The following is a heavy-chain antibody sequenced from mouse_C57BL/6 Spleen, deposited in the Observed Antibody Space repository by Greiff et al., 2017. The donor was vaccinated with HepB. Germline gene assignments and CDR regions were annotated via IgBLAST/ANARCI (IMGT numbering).Heavy chain of an antibody. J-gene: IGHJ2*01. Sequence: VQLQQSGPELVKPGASVKISCKASGYAFSSSWMNWVKQRPGKGLEWIGRIYPGDGDTNYNGKFKGKATLTADKSTSTAYMQLSSLTSEDSAVYFCARLNFDYWGQGTTLTVSS. CDR1: GYAFSSSW. V-gene: IGHV1-82*01. CDR2: IYPGDGDT. CDR3: ARLNFDY.